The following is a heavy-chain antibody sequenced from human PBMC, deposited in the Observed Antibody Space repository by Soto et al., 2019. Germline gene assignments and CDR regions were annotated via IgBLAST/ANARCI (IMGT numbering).Heavy chain of an antibody. J-gene: IGHJ6*03. CDR3: ARDCYVVVVAATHYYMDV. D-gene: IGHD2-15*01. CDR2: ISSSSSYI. CDR1: GFTFSSYS. V-gene: IGHV3-21*01. Sequence: EVQLVESGGGLVKPGGSLRLSCAASGFTFSSYSMNWVRQAPGKGLEWVSSISSSSSYIYYADSVKGRFTISRDNAKNSLYLQMNSLRAEDTAVYYCARDCYVVVVAATHYYMDVWGKGTTVTVSS.